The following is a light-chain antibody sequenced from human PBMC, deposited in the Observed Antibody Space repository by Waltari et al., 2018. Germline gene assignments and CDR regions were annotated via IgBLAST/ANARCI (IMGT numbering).Light chain of an antibody. CDR3: QAWDSSAFV. Sequence: SYDVPQPPSGSVSPRQSGTSTSAGEKLGCKDVSWYQQKSGQSPVLVIYRDDKRPSGIPERFSGSNSGNTATLTISGTQPMDEADYYCQAWDSSAFVFGAGTKVTVL. CDR1: KLGCKD. J-gene: IGLJ1*01. V-gene: IGLV3-1*01. CDR2: RDD.